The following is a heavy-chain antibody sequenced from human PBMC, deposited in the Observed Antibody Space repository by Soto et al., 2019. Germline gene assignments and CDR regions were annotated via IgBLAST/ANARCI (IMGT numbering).Heavy chain of an antibody. Sequence: QVQLQESGPGLVKPSQTLSLTCAISGDSVSSNSAAWNWIRLSPSRGLEWLARTYYRSRWYNDYAVSVRRPRTVNPDTSKNQFSLQLTSVTPEDTAVYYCAGTTSHQWYYMDVWGKGTTVTVSS. V-gene: IGHV6-1*01. CDR1: GDSVSSNSAA. CDR2: TYYRSRWYN. D-gene: IGHD1-7*01. J-gene: IGHJ6*03. CDR3: AGTTSHQWYYMDV.